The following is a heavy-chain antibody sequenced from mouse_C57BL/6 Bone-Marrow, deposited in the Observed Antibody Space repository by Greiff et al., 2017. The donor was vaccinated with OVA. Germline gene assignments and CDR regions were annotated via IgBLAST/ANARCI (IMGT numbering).Heavy chain of an antibody. CDR2: IYPGSGST. CDR1: GYTFTSYW. D-gene: IGHD1-2*01. V-gene: IGHV1-55*01. J-gene: IGHJ4*01. Sequence: QVQLQQPGAELVKPGASVKMSCKASGYTFTSYWITWVKQRPGQGLEWIGDIYPGSGSTNYNEKFKSKATLTVDKPSSTAYMQLSSLTSEDSAVYYCARDHSIPSYYAMDYWGQGTSVTVSS. CDR3: ARDHSIPSYYAMDY.